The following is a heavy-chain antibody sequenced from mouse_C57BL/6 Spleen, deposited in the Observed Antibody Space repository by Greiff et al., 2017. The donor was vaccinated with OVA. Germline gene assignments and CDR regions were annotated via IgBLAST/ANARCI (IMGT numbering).Heavy chain of an antibody. Sequence: EVKLVESEGGLVQPGSSMKLSCTASGFTFSDYYMAWVRQVPEKGLEWVANINYDGSSTYYLDSLKSRFIISRDNAKNILYLQMSSLKSEDTATYYCARDLDYYGSSYGGFDYWGQGTTLTVSS. V-gene: IGHV5-16*01. D-gene: IGHD1-1*01. CDR1: GFTFSDYY. CDR3: ARDLDYYGSSYGGFDY. J-gene: IGHJ2*01. CDR2: INYDGSST.